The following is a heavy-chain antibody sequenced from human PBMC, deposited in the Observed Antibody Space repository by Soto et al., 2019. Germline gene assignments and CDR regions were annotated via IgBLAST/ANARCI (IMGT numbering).Heavy chain of an antibody. CDR1: GLTFSRYV. D-gene: IGHD2-2*01. V-gene: IGHV3-23*01. Sequence: EVQVLESGGGLVQPGGSLRLSCAASGLTFSRYVMNWVRQAPGKGLEWVSLISGSGGSTYDADSVKGRFTITRDNSKNTLFLQMNRLRVEDTAIYYCAKGEYGFDTWGQGILVIVSS. CDR3: AKGEYGFDT. J-gene: IGHJ5*02. CDR2: ISGSGGST.